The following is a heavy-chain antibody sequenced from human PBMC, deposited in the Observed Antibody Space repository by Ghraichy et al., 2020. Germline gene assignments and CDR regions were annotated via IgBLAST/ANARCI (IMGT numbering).Heavy chain of an antibody. CDR2: IKQDGNEK. CDR1: GFSFSNYW. V-gene: IGHV3-7*01. Sequence: GGSLRLSCAASGFSFSNYWMTWVRQAPGKGLEWVANIKQDGNEKYCVDSVKGRFTISRDNAKNSLYLQMNSLRAEDTAVYYCARPRQPYYYAMDVWGQGTTVTVSS. J-gene: IGHJ6*02. D-gene: IGHD1-1*01. CDR3: ARPRQPYYYAMDV.